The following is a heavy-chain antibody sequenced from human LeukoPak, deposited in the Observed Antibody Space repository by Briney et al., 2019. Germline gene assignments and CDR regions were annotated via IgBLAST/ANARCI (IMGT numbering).Heavy chain of an antibody. Sequence: PGGSLRPSCAASGFRFSSYEMNWVRQAPGTGLEWVSYISTSGDVVAYADSVKGRFTISRDNAKNSLYLQMTRLRHEDTAIYYCASHYGDSAWGQFWGQGTLVTVSS. CDR2: ISTSGDVV. CDR1: GFRFSSYE. CDR3: ASHYGDSAWGQF. D-gene: IGHD4-17*01. V-gene: IGHV3-48*03. J-gene: IGHJ4*02.